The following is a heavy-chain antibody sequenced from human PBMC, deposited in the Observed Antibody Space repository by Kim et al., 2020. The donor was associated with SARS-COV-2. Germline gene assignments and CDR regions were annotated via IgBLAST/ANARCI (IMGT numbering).Heavy chain of an antibody. CDR3: AKRGGYNSVDY. J-gene: IGHJ4*02. CDR1: GFTFSSSG. V-gene: IGHV3-30*18. CDR2: ISSDGSNK. Sequence: GGSLRLSCAASGFTFSSSGIHWVRQAPGKGLEWVALISSDGSNKYYADSVKGRFTISRDNSKNTLYLQMNSLRDEDTAVYYCAKRGGYNSVDYWGQGTLVTVSS. D-gene: IGHD5-18*01.